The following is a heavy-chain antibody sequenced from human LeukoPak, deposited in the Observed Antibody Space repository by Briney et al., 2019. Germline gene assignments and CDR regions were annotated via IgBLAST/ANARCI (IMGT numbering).Heavy chain of an antibody. CDR1: GGSISSIY. CDR2: VYYGGSP. CDR3: ARVNDCSSSSCFTSWFDP. V-gene: IGHV4-39*07. Sequence: SETLSLTCTVSGGSISSIYWGWIRQPPGKGLEWVGSVYYGGSPYYNPSLTSRVTMSVDTSKNQFSLELISVTAADTAMYYCARVNDCSSSSCFTSWFDPWGQGTLVTVSS. D-gene: IGHD2-2*02. J-gene: IGHJ5*02.